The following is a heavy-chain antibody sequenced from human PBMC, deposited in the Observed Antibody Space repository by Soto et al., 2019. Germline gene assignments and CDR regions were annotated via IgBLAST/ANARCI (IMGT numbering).Heavy chain of an antibody. V-gene: IGHV1-18*01. Sequence: QVQLVQSGAEVKKPGASVKVSCKASGYTFTSYGISWVRQAPGQGLEWMGWISAYNGNTNYAQKLQVRVTMTTDTSTSTADMELRSLRSDDTAVYYCARLVDSSSWGSWFDPWGQGTLVTFAS. CDR2: ISAYNGNT. CDR1: GYTFTSYG. D-gene: IGHD6-13*01. J-gene: IGHJ5*02. CDR3: ARLVDSSSWGSWFDP.